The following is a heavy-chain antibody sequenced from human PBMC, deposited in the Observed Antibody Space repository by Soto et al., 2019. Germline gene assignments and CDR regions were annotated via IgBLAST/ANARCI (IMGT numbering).Heavy chain of an antibody. J-gene: IGHJ5*02. V-gene: IGHV3-23*01. D-gene: IGHD2-15*01. Sequence: PGGSLRLSCAASGFTFSSYAMSWVRQAPGKGLEWVSAISGSGGSTYYADSVKGRFTISRDNSKNTLYLQMNSLRAEDTAVYYCAKDKYCSGGSCYHWFDPWGQGTLVTVSS. CDR1: GFTFSSYA. CDR3: AKDKYCSGGSCYHWFDP. CDR2: ISGSGGST.